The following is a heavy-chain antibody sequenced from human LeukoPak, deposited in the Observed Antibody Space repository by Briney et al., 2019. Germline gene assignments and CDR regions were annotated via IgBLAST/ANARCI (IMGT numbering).Heavy chain of an antibody. J-gene: IGHJ6*02. D-gene: IGHD2-15*01. Sequence: SETLSLTCAVYGGSFSGYYWSWIRQPPGKGLGWIGEINHSGSTNYNPSLKSRVTISVDTSKNQFSLKLSSVTAADTAVYYCASNLKYCSGGSCYSGYYYYYGMDVWGQGTTVTVSS. CDR2: INHSGST. V-gene: IGHV4-34*01. CDR1: GGSFSGYY. CDR3: ASNLKYCSGGSCYSGYYYYYGMDV.